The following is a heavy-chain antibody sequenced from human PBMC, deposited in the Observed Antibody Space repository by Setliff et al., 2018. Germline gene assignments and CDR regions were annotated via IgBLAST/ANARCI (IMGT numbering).Heavy chain of an antibody. CDR2: INPVGGST. J-gene: IGHJ4*02. CDR3: ARDLGTSSTSDY. V-gene: IGHV1-46*01. Sequence: ASVKVSCKASGYTFSRFYIHWVRQAPGQGPEWVGLINPVGGSTIYALKFQGRVSMTRDMTTATVYMELSSLTSDDTAVYYCARDLGTSSTSDYWGQGTLVTVSS. CDR1: GYTFSRFY. D-gene: IGHD6-6*01.